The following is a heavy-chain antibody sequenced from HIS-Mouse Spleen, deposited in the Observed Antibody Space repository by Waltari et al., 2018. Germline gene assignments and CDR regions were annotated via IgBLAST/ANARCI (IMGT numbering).Heavy chain of an antibody. CDR1: GGAISSSSYY. CDR3: AREIPYSSSWYDWYFDL. CDR2: IYYSGST. D-gene: IGHD6-13*01. J-gene: IGHJ2*01. Sequence: QLQLQESGTALVKPSETPSLTCTVSGGAISSSSYYSGWIRQPPGKGLEWIGSIYYSGSTYYNPSLKSRVTISVDTSKNQFSLKLSSVTAADTAVYYCAREIPYSSSWYDWYFDLWGRGTLVTVSS. V-gene: IGHV4-39*07.